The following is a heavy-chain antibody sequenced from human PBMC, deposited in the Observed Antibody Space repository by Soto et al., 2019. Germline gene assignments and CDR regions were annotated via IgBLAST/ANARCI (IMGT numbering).Heavy chain of an antibody. Sequence: VSGPTQVTPTNPLTLTCPFSGFSLSTNGVGVGWIRQPPGKALEWLALIYWNDDKRYSPSLKSRLTITKDTSKNQVVLTLTNMDPVDTATYYCAHSRYTRSGFDYWGQGTLVTVSS. CDR3: AHSRYTRSGFDY. J-gene: IGHJ4*02. V-gene: IGHV2-5*01. CDR1: GFSLSTNGVG. D-gene: IGHD6-6*01. CDR2: IYWNDDK.